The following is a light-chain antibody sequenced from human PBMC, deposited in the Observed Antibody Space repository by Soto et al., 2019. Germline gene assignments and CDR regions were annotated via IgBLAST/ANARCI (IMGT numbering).Light chain of an antibody. CDR1: QSFRGL. J-gene: IGKJ5*01. CDR3: QQRHMWPIT. CDR2: DAY. Sequence: EVVLTHSPFTLSLSPGKIATLSCRASQSFRGLLAWYQQKPGQAPRLLIYDAYNRATGIPPRFSGSGSGTDFTLTISSLEPEDSAVYYCQQRHMWPITFGQGIRLEIK. V-gene: IGKV3-11*01.